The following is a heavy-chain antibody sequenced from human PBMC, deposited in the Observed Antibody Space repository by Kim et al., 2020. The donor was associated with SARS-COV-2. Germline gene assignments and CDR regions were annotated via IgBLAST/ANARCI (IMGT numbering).Heavy chain of an antibody. V-gene: IGHV1-2*06. J-gene: IGHJ4*02. CDR3: ALYCTNGVCSFDY. CDR1: GYTFTGYY. Sequence: ASVKVSCKASGYTFTGYYMHWVRQAPGQGLEWMGRINPNSGGTNYAQKFQGRVTMTRDTSISTAYMELSRLRSDDTAVYYCALYCTNGVCSFDYWGQGTLVTVSS. CDR2: INPNSGGT. D-gene: IGHD2-8*01.